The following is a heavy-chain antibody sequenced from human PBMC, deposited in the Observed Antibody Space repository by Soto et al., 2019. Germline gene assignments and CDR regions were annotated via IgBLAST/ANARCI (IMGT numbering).Heavy chain of an antibody. CDR2: IYYSGST. V-gene: IGHV4-31*03. J-gene: IGHJ3*02. CDR3: AREGSSSGYDAFDI. CDR1: GGSISSGGYY. D-gene: IGHD6-6*01. Sequence: QVQLQESGPGLVKPSQTLSLTCTVSGGSISSGGYYWSWIRQHPGKGLEWIGYIYYSGSTYYNPSLKSRVTISVDTSKNQFALKLSSVTAADTAVYYCAREGSSSGYDAFDIWGQGTMVTVSS.